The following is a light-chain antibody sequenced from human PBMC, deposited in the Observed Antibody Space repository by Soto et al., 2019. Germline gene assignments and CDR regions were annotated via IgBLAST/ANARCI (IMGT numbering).Light chain of an antibody. CDR2: GAS. CDR3: QQYGSSPRT. J-gene: IGKJ1*01. Sequence: EIVLTQSPGTLSLSPGERATLSCRASQSFRTSFLSWYQQKPGQAPRLLIYGASTRATGIPDRFSGSESGTDFTLTIRRLEPEDFAVYYCQQYGSSPRTFGQGTKVEIK. CDR1: QSFRTSF. V-gene: IGKV3-20*01.